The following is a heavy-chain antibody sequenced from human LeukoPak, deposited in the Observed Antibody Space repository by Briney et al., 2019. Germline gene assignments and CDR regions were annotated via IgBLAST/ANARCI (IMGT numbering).Heavy chain of an antibody. CDR1: GGSISSYY. J-gene: IGHJ4*02. V-gene: IGHV4-59*08. Sequence: SETLSLTCTVSGGSISSYYWSWIRQPPGKGLEWIGYMYYSGTINYNPSLKSRVTISVDTSKNQFSLKLSSVTAADTAVYYCVNSSPGGGWLVSGNFDYWGQGTLVTVSS. CDR3: VNSSPGGGWLVSGNFDY. D-gene: IGHD6-19*01. CDR2: MYYSGTI.